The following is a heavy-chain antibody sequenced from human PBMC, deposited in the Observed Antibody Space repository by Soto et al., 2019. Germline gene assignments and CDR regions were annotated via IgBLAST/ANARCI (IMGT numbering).Heavy chain of an antibody. Sequence: ASVKVSCKASCYTFTSYGISWVRQAPGQGLEWVGWISAYNGNTNYAQKFQGRVTMTTDPSTSTAYMELRSLRSDDTAVYYCARVLGIGWFDPWGQGTLVTVS. CDR1: CYTFTSYG. V-gene: IGHV1-18*01. D-gene: IGHD1-26*01. J-gene: IGHJ5*02. CDR3: ARVLGIGWFDP. CDR2: ISAYNGNT.